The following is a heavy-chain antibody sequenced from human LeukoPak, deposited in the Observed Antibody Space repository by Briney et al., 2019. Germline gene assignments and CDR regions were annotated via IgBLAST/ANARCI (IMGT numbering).Heavy chain of an antibody. V-gene: IGHV3-13*01. CDR1: GFTFSSYD. CDR3: ARAAYSSTWYSRYFDL. Sequence: GGSLRLSCATSGFTFSSYDIHWVRQATGKGLEWVSGIGTAGEIYYPGSVKGRFTISRENAKNSLYLQMNSLRAGDTAVYYCARAAYSSTWYSRYFDLWGRGTLVTVSS. J-gene: IGHJ2*01. CDR2: IGTAGEI. D-gene: IGHD6-13*01.